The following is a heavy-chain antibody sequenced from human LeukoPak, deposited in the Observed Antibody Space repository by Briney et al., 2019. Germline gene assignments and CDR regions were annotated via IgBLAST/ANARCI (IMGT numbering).Heavy chain of an antibody. CDR3: ARGSCSGGSCYGSDYYFDY. CDR2: IYYRGST. Sequence: SETLSLTCTVSGGSISSSSYYWGWIRQPPGKGLEWIGSIYYRGSTYYNPSLKSRVTISVDTSKSQFSLKLSSVTAADTAVYYCARGSCSGGSCYGSDYYFDYWGQGTLVTVSS. CDR1: GGSISSSSYY. V-gene: IGHV4-39*07. D-gene: IGHD2-15*01. J-gene: IGHJ4*02.